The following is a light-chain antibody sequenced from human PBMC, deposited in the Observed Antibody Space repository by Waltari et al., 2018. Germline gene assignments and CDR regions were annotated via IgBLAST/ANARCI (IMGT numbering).Light chain of an antibody. CDR1: PSVGST. CDR2: GAS. CDR3: QQYNSYSLLS. Sequence: EIVLTQSPGTPSLSPGERATLSCRASPSVGSTLPWYQQKPGQPPRFLIYGASSRATGIPDRFSGSGSGTEFTLTISSLQPEDFATYYCQQYNSYSLLSFGGGTKVEIK. V-gene: IGKV3D-15*01. J-gene: IGKJ4*01.